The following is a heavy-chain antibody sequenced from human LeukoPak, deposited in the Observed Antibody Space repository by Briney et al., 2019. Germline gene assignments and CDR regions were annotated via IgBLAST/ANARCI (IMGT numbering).Heavy chain of an antibody. CDR3: AYYKRDGGYCSSTSCQGFSFDY. V-gene: IGHV1-18*01. J-gene: IGHJ4*02. D-gene: IGHD2-2*01. Sequence: GASVKVSCKASGYTFTSYGISWVRQAPGQGLEWMGWIGAYNGNTNYAQKLQGRVTMTTDTSTSTAYMELRSLRSDDTAVYYCAYYKRDGGYCSSTSCQGFSFDYWGQGTLVTVSS. CDR2: IGAYNGNT. CDR1: GYTFTSYG.